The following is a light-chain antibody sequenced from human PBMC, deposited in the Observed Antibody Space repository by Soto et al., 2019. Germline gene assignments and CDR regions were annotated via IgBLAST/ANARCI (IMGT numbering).Light chain of an antibody. J-gene: IGKJ2*01. CDR3: QQRSNWPPT. V-gene: IGKV3-11*01. CDR1: KSVSSY. CDR2: DAS. Sequence: EIVLTQSPATLSLSPGERATLPCRASKSVSSYLSWYQQKPGQDHRLLIYDASNRATGIPARLSGSGSGTDLTLTISSLEPEDFAVYYCQQRSNWPPTFGQGTKLEIK.